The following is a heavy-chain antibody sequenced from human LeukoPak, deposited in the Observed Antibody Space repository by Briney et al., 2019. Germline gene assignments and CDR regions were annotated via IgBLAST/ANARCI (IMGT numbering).Heavy chain of an antibody. CDR3: ARRPYYDILTGRFGELFPFDY. CDR2: IYYSGST. V-gene: IGHV4-39*01. Sequence: SETLSLTCTVSGGSISSSSYYWGWIRQPPGKGLEWIGSIYYSGSTYYNPSLKSRVTISADTSKNQFSLKLSSVTAADTAVYYCARRPYYDILTGRFGELFPFDYWGQGTLVTVSS. D-gene: IGHD3-9*01. J-gene: IGHJ4*02. CDR1: GGSISSSSYY.